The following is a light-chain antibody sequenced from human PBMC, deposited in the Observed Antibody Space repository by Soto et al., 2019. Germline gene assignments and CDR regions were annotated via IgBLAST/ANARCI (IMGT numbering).Light chain of an antibody. CDR1: QDIRNF. CDR2: AAS. J-gene: IGKJ3*01. CDR3: QKYSIVPV. Sequence: IQMTQSPTSLSASVGDRVTITCRASQDIRNFVAWYQQKPGKAPKLLIYAASTLQSGVPSRFSGSGSGTDFTLTIHSLQPEDVATYSCQKYSIVPVFGPGTKVEIK. V-gene: IGKV1-27*01.